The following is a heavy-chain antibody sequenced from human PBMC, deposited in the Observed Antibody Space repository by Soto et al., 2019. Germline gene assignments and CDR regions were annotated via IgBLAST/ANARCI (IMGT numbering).Heavy chain of an antibody. J-gene: IGHJ6*02. CDR3: ARQGEYSSSPYYYYYGMDV. CDR1: GYSFTSYW. V-gene: IGHV5-10-1*01. CDR2: IDPSDSYT. D-gene: IGHD6-13*01. Sequence: PGESLKISCKGSGYSFTSYWISWVRQMPGKGLEWMGRIDPSDSYTNYSPSFQGHVTISADKSISTAYLQWSSLKASDTAMYYCARQGEYSSSPYYYYYGMDVWGQGTTVTVSS.